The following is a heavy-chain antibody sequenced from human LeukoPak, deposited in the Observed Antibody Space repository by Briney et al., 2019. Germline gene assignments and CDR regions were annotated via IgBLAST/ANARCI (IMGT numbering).Heavy chain of an antibody. D-gene: IGHD3-10*01. Sequence: PSETLSLTCAVYGASFSGYYWSWIRQPPRKGLEWIGEINHSGSTNYNPSLKSRVTISVDTSKNQFSLKLSSVTAADTAVYYGARRGGRGVISYYMDVWGKGTTVTVSS. V-gene: IGHV4-34*01. CDR2: INHSGST. CDR1: GASFSGYY. CDR3: ARRGGRGVISYYMDV. J-gene: IGHJ6*03.